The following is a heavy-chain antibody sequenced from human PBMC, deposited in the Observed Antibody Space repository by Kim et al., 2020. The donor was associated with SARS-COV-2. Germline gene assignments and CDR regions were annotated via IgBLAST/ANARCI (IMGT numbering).Heavy chain of an antibody. V-gene: IGHV3-21*06. D-gene: IGHD3-22*01. J-gene: IGHJ3*02. CDR1: GFTFNSYT. CDR2: ISGSGSHI. Sequence: GGSLRLSCAASGFTFNSYTMNWVRQAPGKGLEWVSAISGSGSHIYYADSLKGRFIISRDNAKNSLYLQVHSLRAEDTAVYYCARDGFDSSGYLKAFDIWG. CDR3: ARDGFDSSGYLKAFDI.